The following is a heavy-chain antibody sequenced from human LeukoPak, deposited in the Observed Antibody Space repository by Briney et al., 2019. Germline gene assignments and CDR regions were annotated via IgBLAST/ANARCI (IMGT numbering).Heavy chain of an antibody. D-gene: IGHD3-22*01. CDR2: ISYDGSNK. V-gene: IGHV3-30*18. Sequence: PGGSLRLSCAASGFTFSSYGMHWVRQAPGKGLEWVAVISYDGSNKYYADSVKGRFSISRDNSKNTLDLQMSSLRAEDTAVYYCAKGSTMHMIVVITEYYFDYWGRGTLVTVSS. J-gene: IGHJ4*02. CDR3: AKGSTMHMIVVITEYYFDY. CDR1: GFTFSSYG.